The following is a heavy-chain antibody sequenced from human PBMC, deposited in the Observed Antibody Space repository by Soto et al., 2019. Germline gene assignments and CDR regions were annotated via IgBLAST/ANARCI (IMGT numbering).Heavy chain of an antibody. V-gene: IGHV1-18*01. Sequence: ASVKVSCKASGYTFTSYGISWVRQAPGQGLEWMGWISAYNGNTNYAQKLQGRATMTTDTSTSTAYMELRSLRSDDTAVYYCASDRRFGYYYDSSGYGRWFDPWGQGTLVTVSS. CDR3: ASDRRFGYYYDSSGYGRWFDP. CDR1: GYTFTSYG. J-gene: IGHJ5*02. CDR2: ISAYNGNT. D-gene: IGHD3-22*01.